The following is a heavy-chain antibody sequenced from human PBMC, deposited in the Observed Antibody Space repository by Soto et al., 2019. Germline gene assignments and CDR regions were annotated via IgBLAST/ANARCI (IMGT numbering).Heavy chain of an antibody. CDR1: GFTFASYA. J-gene: IGHJ4*02. CDR2: IRESGSGT. Sequence: EVQLLESGGGLVQPGGSLRLSCAASGFTFASYAMTWVRQAPGKGLEWVSGIRESGSGTYYADSVKGRFTISRDNSKKTLYLQMNSLRVEDTAVYYCAKHGPTAWSEIDYWGQGALVTVSS. V-gene: IGHV3-23*01. CDR3: AKHGPTAWSEIDY. D-gene: IGHD4-17*01.